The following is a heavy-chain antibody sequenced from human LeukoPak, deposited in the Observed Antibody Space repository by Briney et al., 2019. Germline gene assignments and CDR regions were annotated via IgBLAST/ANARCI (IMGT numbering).Heavy chain of an antibody. Sequence: PSETLSLTCTVSGGSISSYYWSWIRQPAGKGLEWIGRIYTSGSTNYNPSLKSRVTMSVDTSKNQFSLKLSSVTAADTAVYYCARDASSGWYPNWFDPWGQGTLVTVSS. CDR2: IYTSGST. J-gene: IGHJ5*02. CDR3: ARDASSGWYPNWFDP. CDR1: GGSISSYY. D-gene: IGHD6-19*01. V-gene: IGHV4-4*07.